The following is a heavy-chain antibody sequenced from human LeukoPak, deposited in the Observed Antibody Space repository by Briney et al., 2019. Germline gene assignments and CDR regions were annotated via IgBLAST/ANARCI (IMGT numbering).Heavy chain of an antibody. CDR1: GGTFSSYA. D-gene: IGHD3-22*01. Sequence: SVKVSCKASGGTFSSYAISWVRQAPGQGLEWMGGIIPIFGKANYAQKFQGRVTITTDESTSTAYMELSSLRSEDTAVYYCARLWDYSSGYNDYWGQGTLVTVSS. CDR2: IIPIFGKA. CDR3: ARLWDYSSGYNDY. J-gene: IGHJ4*02. V-gene: IGHV1-69*05.